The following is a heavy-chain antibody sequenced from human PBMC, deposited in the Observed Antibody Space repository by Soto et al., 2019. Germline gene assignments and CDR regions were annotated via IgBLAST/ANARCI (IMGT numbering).Heavy chain of an antibody. CDR2: IWYDGSNK. CDR1: GFTFSSYG. Sequence: PGGSLRLSCAASGFTFSSYGMHWVRQAPGKGLEWVAVIWYDGSNKYYADSVKGRFTISRDNSKNTLYLQMNSLRAEDTAVYYCARDSIDSSGYYPLDYWGQGTLVTVSS. D-gene: IGHD3-22*01. J-gene: IGHJ4*02. CDR3: ARDSIDSSGYYPLDY. V-gene: IGHV3-33*01.